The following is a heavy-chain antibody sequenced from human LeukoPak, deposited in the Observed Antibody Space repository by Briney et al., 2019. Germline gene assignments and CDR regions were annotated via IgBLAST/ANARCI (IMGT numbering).Heavy chain of an antibody. CDR2: IIPILGIA. CDR1: GGTFSSYA. Sequence: ASVKFSCKASGGTFSSYAISWVRRAPGQGLEWMGRIIPILGIANYAQKFQGRVTITADKSTSTAYMELSSLRSEDTAVYYCARDTAVDTAMSTFDYWGQGTLVTVSS. CDR3: ARDTAVDTAMSTFDY. V-gene: IGHV1-69*04. D-gene: IGHD5-18*01. J-gene: IGHJ4*02.